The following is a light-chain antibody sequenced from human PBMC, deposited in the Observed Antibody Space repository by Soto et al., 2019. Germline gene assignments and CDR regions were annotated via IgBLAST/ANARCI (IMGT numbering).Light chain of an antibody. CDR2: GAS. CDR3: QQYNNWPG. J-gene: IGKJ1*01. Sequence: ETVMTQSPATLSVSPGERATLSCRASQSVSSNLAWYQQKPGQAPRLLIYGASTRATGIPARFSGSGSGTEFTLTISSLQSEDFAVYYCQQYNNWPGFGQGTKVDIK. CDR1: QSVSSN. V-gene: IGKV3-15*01.